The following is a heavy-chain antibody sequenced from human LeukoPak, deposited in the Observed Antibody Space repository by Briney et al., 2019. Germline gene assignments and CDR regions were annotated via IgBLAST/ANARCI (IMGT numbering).Heavy chain of an antibody. Sequence: GGSLRLSCAASGFTFNNYAMSWVRQAPGKGLEWVSAISGSGASTYYADSVKGRFAISRDNSKNTLYVQMNSLRAEDTAVYYCASAVVRAREIHWGQGTLATVSS. CDR1: GFTFNNYA. J-gene: IGHJ4*02. CDR2: ISGSGAST. V-gene: IGHV3-23*01. D-gene: IGHD3-10*01. CDR3: ASAVVRAREIH.